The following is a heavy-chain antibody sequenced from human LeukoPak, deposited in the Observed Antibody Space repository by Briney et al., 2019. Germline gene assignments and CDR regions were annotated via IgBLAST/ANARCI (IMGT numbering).Heavy chain of an antibody. CDR1: GFTFSSYE. V-gene: IGHV3-48*03. CDR3: AKDYDFWSGYYDY. CDR2: ISSSGSNI. Sequence: GGSLRLSCAASGFTFSSYEMDWVRQAPGKGLEWVSYISSSGSNIKYADSVKGRFTISRGNAKNSVYLQMNSLRAEDTAVYYCAKDYDFWSGYYDYWGQGTLVTVSS. D-gene: IGHD3-3*01. J-gene: IGHJ4*02.